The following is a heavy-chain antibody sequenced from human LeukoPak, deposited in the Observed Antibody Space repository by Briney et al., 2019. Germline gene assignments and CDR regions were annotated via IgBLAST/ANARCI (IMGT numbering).Heavy chain of an antibody. CDR2: LYTSGST. Sequence: SETLSLTCTVSGGSISGYYWSWIRQPPGKGLEWIGYLYTSGSTNYNPSLKSRVTISVDTSKNQFSLKLSSVTAADTAVYYCARLEPPADWFDPWGRGTLVTVSS. V-gene: IGHV4-4*09. CDR1: GGSISGYY. CDR3: ARLEPPADWFDP. J-gene: IGHJ5*02.